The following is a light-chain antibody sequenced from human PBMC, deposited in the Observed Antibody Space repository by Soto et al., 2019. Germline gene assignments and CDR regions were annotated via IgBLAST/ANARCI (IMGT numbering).Light chain of an antibody. CDR2: EFN. CDR3: CSYAGSSTSYV. J-gene: IGLJ1*01. V-gene: IGLV2-23*02. Sequence: QSVLTPPASVSGSPGPSITLSFTGNSSELSNYYLVSSYQQHPGKAPKLMIYEFNNRPSGVSNLFSGSRSGNTASLTISGLQAENEADYSCCSYAGSSTSYVFGTGTKVTVL. CDR1: SSELSNYYL.